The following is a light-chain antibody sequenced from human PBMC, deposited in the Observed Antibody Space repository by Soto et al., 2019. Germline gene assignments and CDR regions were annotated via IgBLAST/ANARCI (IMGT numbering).Light chain of an antibody. J-gene: IGLJ1*01. CDR2: EGS. Sequence: QSALTQPASVSGSPGQSITISCAGTSSDVGSYNLVSWYQNHPGKAPKLMIYEGSKRPSGVSNRFSGSKSGNTASLAISGLQAADEADYFCFSYAGSSTDVFGTGPKVTVL. CDR1: SSDVGSYNL. CDR3: FSYAGSSTDV. V-gene: IGLV2-23*01.